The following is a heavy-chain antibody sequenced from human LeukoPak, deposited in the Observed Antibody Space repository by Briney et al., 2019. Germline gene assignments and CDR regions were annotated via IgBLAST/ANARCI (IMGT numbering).Heavy chain of an antibody. D-gene: IGHD2/OR15-2a*01. J-gene: IGHJ4*02. Sequence: LSLTCTVSGGSISSGGYYWSWVRQAPGKGLEWVSSISSSSSYIYYADSVKGRFTISRDNAKNSLYLQMKSLRVEDTAVYYCASDIVLKDYWGQGTPVTVSS. CDR2: ISSSSSYI. CDR3: ASDIVLKDY. V-gene: IGHV3-21*01. CDR1: GGSISSGGYY.